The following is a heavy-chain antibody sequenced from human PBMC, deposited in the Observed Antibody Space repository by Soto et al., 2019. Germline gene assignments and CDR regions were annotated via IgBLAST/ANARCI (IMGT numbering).Heavy chain of an antibody. CDR1: GGSISSYY. CDR3: ARRPYSSSPFDY. CDR2: IYYSGST. D-gene: IGHD6-13*01. Sequence: SETLSLTCTVSGGSISSYYWSWIRQPPGKGLEWIGYIYYSGSTNYNPSLKSRVTISVDTSKNQLSLKLSSVTAADTAVYYCARRPYSSSPFDYWGQGTLVTVSS. V-gene: IGHV4-59*08. J-gene: IGHJ4*02.